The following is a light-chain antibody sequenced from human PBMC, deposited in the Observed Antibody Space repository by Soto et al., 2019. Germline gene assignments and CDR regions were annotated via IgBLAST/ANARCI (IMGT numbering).Light chain of an antibody. J-gene: IGLJ2*01. CDR3: QSYDSSTVV. CDR1: SGSIASNY. V-gene: IGLV6-57*04. Sequence: NFMLTQPHSVSESPGKTVTISCTRSSGSIASNYVQWYQQRPGSAPTTVIYEDNQRPSGVPDRFSGSIDSSSNSASLTISGLKTEYEADDYCQSYDSSTVVFGGGTKLTVL. CDR2: EDN.